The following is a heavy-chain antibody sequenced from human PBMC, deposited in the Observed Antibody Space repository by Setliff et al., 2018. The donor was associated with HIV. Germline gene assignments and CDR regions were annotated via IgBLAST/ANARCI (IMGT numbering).Heavy chain of an antibody. CDR2: VYPSGSV. CDR3: ARDQGESTWSYWFDP. V-gene: IGHV4-61*02. Sequence: PSETLSLTCTVSRGSISSGGYYWTWIRQPAGKRLEWIGRVYPSGSVNYSPSFQSRVSMSIDTSKNQFSLTLTSVTAADTAVYYCARDQGESTWSYWFDPWGQGTQVTVSS. J-gene: IGHJ5*02. CDR1: RGSISSGGYY. D-gene: IGHD6-13*01.